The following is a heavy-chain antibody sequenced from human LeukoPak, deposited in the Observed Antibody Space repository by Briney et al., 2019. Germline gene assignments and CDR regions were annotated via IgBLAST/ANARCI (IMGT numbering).Heavy chain of an antibody. D-gene: IGHD3-22*01. Sequence: SQTLSLTCTVSGGSISSGSYYWSWIRQPAGKGLEWIGRIYTSGSTNYNPSLKSRVTISVDTSKNQFSLKLSSVTAADTAVYYCARMYYDSSGYFYYFDYWGQETRVTVSS. J-gene: IGHJ4*02. V-gene: IGHV4-61*02. CDR3: ARMYYDSSGYFYYFDY. CDR1: GGSISSGSYY. CDR2: IYTSGST.